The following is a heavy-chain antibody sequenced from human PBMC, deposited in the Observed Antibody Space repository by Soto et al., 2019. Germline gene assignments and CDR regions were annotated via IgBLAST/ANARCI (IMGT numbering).Heavy chain of an antibody. D-gene: IGHD4-4*01. Sequence: PSETLSLTCTVSGGSISSGDYYWSWIRQPPGKGLEWIGYIYYSGSTYYNPSLKRRVTISVDTSKNQFSLKLSSVTAADTAVYYCARDEAVTNYYYYGMDVWGQGTTVTVSS. CDR1: GGSISSGDYY. CDR2: IYYSGST. V-gene: IGHV4-30-4*01. J-gene: IGHJ6*02. CDR3: ARDEAVTNYYYYGMDV.